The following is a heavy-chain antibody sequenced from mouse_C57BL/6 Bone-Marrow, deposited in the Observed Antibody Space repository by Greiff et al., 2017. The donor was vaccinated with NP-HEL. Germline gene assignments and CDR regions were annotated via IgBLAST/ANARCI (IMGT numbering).Heavy chain of an antibody. V-gene: IGHV1-82*01. D-gene: IGHD2-3*01. CDR3: AKSYDGYSAY. CDR2: IYPGDGDT. Sequence: QVQLQQSGPELVKPGASVKISCKASGYAFSSSWMNWVKQRPGKGLEWIGRIYPGDGDTNYNGKFKGKATLTADKSSSTAYMQLSSLTSEDSAVYFCAKSYDGYSAYWGQGTLVTVSA. CDR1: GYAFSSSW. J-gene: IGHJ3*01.